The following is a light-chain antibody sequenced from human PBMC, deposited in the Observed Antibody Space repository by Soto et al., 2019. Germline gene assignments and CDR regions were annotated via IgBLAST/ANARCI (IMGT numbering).Light chain of an antibody. Sequence: EIVLTQSPGPLSLSPGDRATLSCRASQGLTSNFLAWYQQKPGQAPSLLIYGASNRATGVPDRFSGGGSGTDFTLTISRLEPEDFAVYFCQQDVTAPRTFG. V-gene: IGKV3-20*01. CDR1: QGLTSNF. J-gene: IGKJ1*01. CDR2: GAS. CDR3: QQDVTAPRT.